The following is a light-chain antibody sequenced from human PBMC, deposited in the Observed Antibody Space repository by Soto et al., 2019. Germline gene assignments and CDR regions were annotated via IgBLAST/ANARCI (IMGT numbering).Light chain of an antibody. V-gene: IGKV3-11*01. CDR2: DAS. Sequence: EIVLTQSPATLSLSPGERVTLSCRTSQSVSKYFAWYQQKPGRAPRLLIYDASSRATGIPARFIGSGSGTDFPLTISSLEPEDFAIYYCQQRSNWPSTFGQGTRLEIK. CDR1: QSVSKY. CDR3: QQRSNWPST. J-gene: IGKJ5*01.